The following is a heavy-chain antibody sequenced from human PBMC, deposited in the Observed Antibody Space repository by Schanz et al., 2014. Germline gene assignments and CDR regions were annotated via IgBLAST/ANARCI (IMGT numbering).Heavy chain of an antibody. Sequence: QVQLVQSGAEVKKPGASVKVSCKASGYTFTSYDINWVRQATGQGLEWMGWISVYHGHTNYAEKVHGRVTMTTDTSTSTAYMELRSLISDDTAVYYCVRDAGWAFGDYHGMDVWGQGTSVTVSS. D-gene: IGHD3-10*01. CDR1: GYTFTSYD. J-gene: IGHJ6*02. V-gene: IGHV1-18*01. CDR3: VRDAGWAFGDYHGMDV. CDR2: ISVYHGHT.